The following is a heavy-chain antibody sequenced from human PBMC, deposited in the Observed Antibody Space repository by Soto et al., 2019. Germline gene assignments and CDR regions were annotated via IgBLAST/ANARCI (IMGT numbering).Heavy chain of an antibody. CDR2: INQDGSEK. CDR1: GFSFSTFW. V-gene: IGHV3-7*05. CDR3: TTLSITIFGVVLMDV. J-gene: IGHJ6*02. D-gene: IGHD3-3*01. Sequence: GGSLRLSCVTSGFSFSTFWLNWVRQAPGKGLEWVANINQDGSEKYYVDSVKGRFTISRDDSKNTLYLQMNSLKTEDTAVYYCTTLSITIFGVVLMDVWGQGTTVTVSS.